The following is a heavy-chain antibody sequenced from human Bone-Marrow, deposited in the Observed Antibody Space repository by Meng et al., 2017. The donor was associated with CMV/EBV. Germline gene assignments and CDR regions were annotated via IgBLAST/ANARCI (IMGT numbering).Heavy chain of an antibody. CDR1: GFSPSTSGMR. CDR2: IDWDDDK. Sequence: SGPTLVKPTQTLTLTCTFSGFSPSTSGMRVSWIRQPPGKALEWLARIDWDDDKFYSTSLKTRLTISKDTSKNQVVLTMTNMDPVDTATYYCARTPGYYDSSGYYPSYYFDYWGQGTLVTFSS. V-gene: IGHV2-70D*14. D-gene: IGHD3-22*01. J-gene: IGHJ4*02. CDR3: ARTPGYYDSSGYYPSYYFDY.